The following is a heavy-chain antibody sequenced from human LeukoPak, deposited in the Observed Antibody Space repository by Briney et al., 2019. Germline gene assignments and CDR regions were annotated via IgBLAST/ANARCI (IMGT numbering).Heavy chain of an antibody. J-gene: IGHJ4*02. Sequence: PGGSLRLSCAASGFTFSSYAMHWVRQAPGKGLEWVAVISYDGSNKYYADSVKGRFTISRDNSKNTLYLQMNSLRAEDTAVYYCAGSGGDTAMVTGGLDYWGQGTLVTVSS. V-gene: IGHV3-30-3*01. CDR2: ISYDGSNK. CDR3: AGSGGDTAMVTGGLDY. D-gene: IGHD5-18*01. CDR1: GFTFSSYA.